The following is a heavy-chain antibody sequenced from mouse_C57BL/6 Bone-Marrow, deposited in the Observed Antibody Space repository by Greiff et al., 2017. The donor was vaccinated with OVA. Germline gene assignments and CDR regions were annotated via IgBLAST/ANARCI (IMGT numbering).Heavy chain of an antibody. V-gene: IGHV14-4*01. CDR3: TLYYYGSIPFDY. J-gene: IGHJ2*01. Sequence: EVKLMESGAELVRPGASVKLSCTASGFNIKDDYMHWVKQRPEQGLEWIGWIDPENGDTEYASKFQGKATITADTSSNTAYLQLSSLTSEDTAVYYCTLYYYGSIPFDYWGQGTTLTVSS. CDR1: GFNIKDDY. CDR2: IDPENGDT. D-gene: IGHD1-1*01.